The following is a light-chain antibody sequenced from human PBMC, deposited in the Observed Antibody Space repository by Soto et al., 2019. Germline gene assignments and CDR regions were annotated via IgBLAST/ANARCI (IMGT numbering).Light chain of an antibody. J-gene: IGKJ4*01. CDR1: QGISSY. CDR3: QHYYNTPPT. V-gene: IGKV1-9*01. CDR2: AAS. Sequence: DIQLTQSPSFLSASVGDRVTITCRASQGISSYLAWYQQKPGKAPKLLIYAASTLQSGVPSRFSGSGSGTEFTLTISSLQPEDVAVYYCQHYYNTPPTFGGGTKVEIK.